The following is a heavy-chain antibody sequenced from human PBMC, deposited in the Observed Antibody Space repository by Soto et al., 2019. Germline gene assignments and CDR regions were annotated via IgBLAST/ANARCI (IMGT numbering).Heavy chain of an antibody. Sequence: PSETLSLTCTVSGGSISSYYWSWIRQPPGKGLEWIGYIYYSGSTNYNPSLKSRVTISVDTSKNQFSLKLSSVTAADTAVYYCARVLVATIVGHDQYYFDYWGQGTLVTVSS. CDR1: GGSISSYY. CDR3: ARVLVATIVGHDQYYFDY. CDR2: IYYSGST. D-gene: IGHD5-12*01. V-gene: IGHV4-59*01. J-gene: IGHJ4*02.